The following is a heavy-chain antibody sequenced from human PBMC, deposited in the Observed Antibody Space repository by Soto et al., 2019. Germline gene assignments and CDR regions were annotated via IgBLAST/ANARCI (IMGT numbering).Heavy chain of an antibody. CDR1: GGSFSGYY. Sequence: QVQLQQWGAGLLKPSETLSLTCAVYGGSFSGYYWSWIRQPPGKGLEWIGEINHSGSTNYNPSLTSRVTISVDTSKNQFSLKLSSVTAADTAVYYCARGRPGFDWPIDYWGQGTLVTVSS. V-gene: IGHV4-34*01. CDR3: ARGRPGFDWPIDY. J-gene: IGHJ4*02. CDR2: INHSGST. D-gene: IGHD3-9*01.